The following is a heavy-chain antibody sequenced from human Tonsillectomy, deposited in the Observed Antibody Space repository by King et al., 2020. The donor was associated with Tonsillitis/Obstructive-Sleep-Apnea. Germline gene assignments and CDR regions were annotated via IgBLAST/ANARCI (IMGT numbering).Heavy chain of an antibody. CDR1: VFTFSSYA. J-gene: IGHJ5*02. V-gene: IGHV3-30*04. CDR2: MSYDGNNK. CDR3: ARGETAMAMNWFDP. D-gene: IGHD5-18*01. Sequence: VQLVESGGGVVQPGRSRRLSCAASVFTFSSYAMHWVRQAPGKGLEWVTVMSYDGNNKYYADSVKGRFTISRDNSKNTLYLQMNSLRAEDTAVYYCARGETAMAMNWFDPWGQGTLVSVSS.